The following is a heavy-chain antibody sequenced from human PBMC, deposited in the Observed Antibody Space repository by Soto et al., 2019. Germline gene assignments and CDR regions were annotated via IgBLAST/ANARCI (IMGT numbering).Heavy chain of an antibody. D-gene: IGHD3-9*01. Sequence: GGSLRLSCTASGFTFGDYAMSWFRQAPGKGLEWVGFIRSKAYGGTTEYAASVKGRFTISSDDSKSIAYLQMNSLKTEDTAVYYCTRDQPGARTYYDILTGYHYGMDVWGQGTTVTVSS. CDR1: GFTFGDYA. V-gene: IGHV3-49*03. CDR3: TRDQPGARTYYDILTGYHYGMDV. CDR2: IRSKAYGGTT. J-gene: IGHJ6*02.